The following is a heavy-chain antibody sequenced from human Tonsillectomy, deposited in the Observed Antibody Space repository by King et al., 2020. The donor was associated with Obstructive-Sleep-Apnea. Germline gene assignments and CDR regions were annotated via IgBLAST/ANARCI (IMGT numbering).Heavy chain of an antibody. J-gene: IGHJ4*02. Sequence: VQLVESGGGLVQPGGSVRLSCAASGFTVSSNYMSWVRQAPGKGLEWIGYMYYSGNTNYNPSLKSRVTISVDTSKIQFSLRLSSVTAADTAVYYCARHRGVEDYGGYGDYFDYWGQGTLVTVSS. CDR3: ARHRGVEDYGGYGDYFDY. CDR1: GFTVSSNY. V-gene: IGHV4-59*08. CDR2: MYYSGNT. D-gene: IGHD5-12*01.